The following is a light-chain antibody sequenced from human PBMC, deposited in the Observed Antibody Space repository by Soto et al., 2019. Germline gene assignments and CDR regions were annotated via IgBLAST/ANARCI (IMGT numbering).Light chain of an antibody. CDR3: QQYGSSWLT. CDR2: GAS. Sequence: EIGLTQSPGTLSLSPGERATLSCRASQSVSSSYLGWYQQKPGQAPRLLIYGASSRATGIPDRFSGSGSGTDFTLTISRLEPEDFAVYYCQQYGSSWLTFGGGTKVEIK. CDR1: QSVSSSY. V-gene: IGKV3-20*01. J-gene: IGKJ4*01.